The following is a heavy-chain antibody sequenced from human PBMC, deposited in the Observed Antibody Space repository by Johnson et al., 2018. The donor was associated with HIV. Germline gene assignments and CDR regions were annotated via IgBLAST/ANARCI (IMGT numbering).Heavy chain of an antibody. CDR2: IRYDGSDK. CDR1: GFTFSSYG. J-gene: IGHJ3*02. Sequence: QVQLVESGGGVVQPGGSLRLSCAGSGFTFSSYGMHWVRQAPGKGLEWVSFIRYDGSDKYYADSVKGRFTISRDNSKNTLYRQMNSLRAEDTAVYYCAREYSSLSQGAFDIWGQGTMVTVSS. V-gene: IGHV3-30*02. D-gene: IGHD6-6*01. CDR3: AREYSSLSQGAFDI.